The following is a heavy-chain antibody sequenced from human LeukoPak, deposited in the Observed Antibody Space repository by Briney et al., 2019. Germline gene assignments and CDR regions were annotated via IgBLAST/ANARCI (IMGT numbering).Heavy chain of an antibody. Sequence: PGGSLGLSCAASGFTFSSYWMTWVRQAPGKGLEWVANIGEDGSEKYYADSVKGRFTISRDNSKNTLYLQMNSLRAEDTAVYYCARRIAVAGGDYWGQGTLVTVSS. CDR3: ARRIAVAGGDY. V-gene: IGHV3-7*01. D-gene: IGHD6-19*01. J-gene: IGHJ4*02. CDR2: IGEDGSEK. CDR1: GFTFSSYW.